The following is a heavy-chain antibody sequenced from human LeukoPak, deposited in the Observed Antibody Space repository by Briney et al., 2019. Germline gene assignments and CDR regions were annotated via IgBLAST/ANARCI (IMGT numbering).Heavy chain of an antibody. D-gene: IGHD3-16*01. CDR3: ARDATRGIGGSYDLDF. J-gene: IGHJ4*02. Sequence: GASVKVSCKASGYNFSSYYIQWVRQDPGQGLEWMGLLNPSRGTTAYAPKFQGRVTMTRATSSNTVYMELRGLRSDDTAIYYCARDATRGIGGSYDLDFWGQGSLVTVSS. CDR1: GYNFSSYY. V-gene: IGHV1-46*01. CDR2: LNPSRGTT.